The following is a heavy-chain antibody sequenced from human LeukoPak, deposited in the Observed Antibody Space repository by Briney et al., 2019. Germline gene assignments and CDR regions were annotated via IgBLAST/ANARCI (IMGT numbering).Heavy chain of an antibody. V-gene: IGHV4-30-2*01. CDR1: GGSISSGGYS. D-gene: IGHD1-26*01. Sequence: SETLSLTCAVSGGSISSGGYSWSWIRQPPGKGLEWIGYIYHRGSTYYNPSLKSRVTISVDRSKNQFSLKLSSVTAADTAVYYCARARIVGATTRSYYFDYWGQGTLVTVSS. J-gene: IGHJ4*02. CDR3: ARARIVGATTRSYYFDY. CDR2: IYHRGST.